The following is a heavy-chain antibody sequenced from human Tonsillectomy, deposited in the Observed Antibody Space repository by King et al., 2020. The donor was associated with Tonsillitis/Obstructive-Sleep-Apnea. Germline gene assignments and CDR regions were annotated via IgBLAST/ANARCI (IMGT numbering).Heavy chain of an antibody. V-gene: IGHV3-15*07. D-gene: IGHD3-22*01. CDR1: GFTFSNAW. CDR3: TTDLHYYDSSGKFDY. CDR2: IKGKTDDGTT. Sequence: VQLVESGGGLVKPGGSLRLSCAASGFTFSNAWMNWVRQAPGKGLEWVGRIKGKTDDGTTDYAAPVKGRFTISRDDSKNTLYLQMNSLKTEDTAAYYCTTDLHYYDSSGKFDYWCQGTLVTVSS. J-gene: IGHJ4*02.